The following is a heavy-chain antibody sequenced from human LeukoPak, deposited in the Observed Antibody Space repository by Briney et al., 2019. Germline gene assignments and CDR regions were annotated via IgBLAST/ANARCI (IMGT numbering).Heavy chain of an antibody. D-gene: IGHD2-2*01. CDR2: ISSSSSYI. Sequence: GGSLRLSCAASGFTFSSYSMNWVRQAPGKGLEWVSSISSSSSYIYYADSVKGRFTISRDNAKNSLYLQMNSLRAKDTAVYYCAREERVVVPSFDYWGQGTLVTVSS. V-gene: IGHV3-21*01. J-gene: IGHJ4*02. CDR1: GFTFSSYS. CDR3: AREERVVVPSFDY.